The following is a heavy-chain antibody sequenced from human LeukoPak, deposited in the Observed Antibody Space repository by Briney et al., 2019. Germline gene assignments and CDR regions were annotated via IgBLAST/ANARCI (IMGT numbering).Heavy chain of an antibody. Sequence: SETLSLTCTVSGYSISSGYYWGWIRQPPGKGLEWIGSIYHSGSTYYNPSLRSRVTISVDTSKNQFSLKLSSVTAADTAVYYCAGVWGEAFDPWGQGTLVIVSS. J-gene: IGHJ5*02. CDR2: IYHSGST. CDR3: AGVWGEAFDP. D-gene: IGHD3-16*01. CDR1: GYSISSGYY. V-gene: IGHV4-38-2*02.